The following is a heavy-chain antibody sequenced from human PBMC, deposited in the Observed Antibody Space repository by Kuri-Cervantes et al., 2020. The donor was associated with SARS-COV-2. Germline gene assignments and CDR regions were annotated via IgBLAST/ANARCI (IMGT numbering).Heavy chain of an antibody. CDR2: INPNSGGT. CDR1: GYTFTGYY. CDR3: TRKFWSGYLLDY. Sequence: ASVKVSCKASGYTFTGYYMHWVRQAPGQGLEWMGWINPNSGGTNYAQKFQGRVTMTRDTSISTAYMELSRLRPDDTAVYYCTRKFWSGYLLDYWGQGTLVTVSS. J-gene: IGHJ4*02. D-gene: IGHD3-3*01. V-gene: IGHV1-2*02.